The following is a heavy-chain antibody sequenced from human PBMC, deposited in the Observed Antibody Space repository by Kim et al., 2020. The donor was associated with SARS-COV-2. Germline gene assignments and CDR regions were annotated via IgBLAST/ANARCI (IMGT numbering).Heavy chain of an antibody. V-gene: IGHV3-9*01. D-gene: IGHD5-12*01. CDR1: GFSIADYA. J-gene: IGHJ5*02. Sequence: GGSLRLSCAAGGFSIADYAMHWVRLLPERGLEWVSGISASGNIIEYVDSVKGRFTISKDSDTNVVYLQMDNLTVDDTALYFCAKDMGRYSHAFFYLNSWGRGTQVTVSS. CDR2: ISASGNII. CDR3: AKDMGRYSHAFFYLNS.